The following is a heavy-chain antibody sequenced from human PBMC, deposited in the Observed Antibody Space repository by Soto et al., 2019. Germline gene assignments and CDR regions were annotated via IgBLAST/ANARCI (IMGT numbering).Heavy chain of an antibody. J-gene: IGHJ4*02. CDR1: GYTFTGYA. Sequence: ASLKVSCKASGYTFTGYAMHWVRQAPGQRLEWMGWINAGNGNTKYSQKFQGRVTITRDTSASTAYMELSSLRSEDTAVYYCARAVAVAADFDYWGQGTLVTVPQ. CDR2: INAGNGNT. CDR3: ARAVAVAADFDY. D-gene: IGHD6-19*01. V-gene: IGHV1-3*01.